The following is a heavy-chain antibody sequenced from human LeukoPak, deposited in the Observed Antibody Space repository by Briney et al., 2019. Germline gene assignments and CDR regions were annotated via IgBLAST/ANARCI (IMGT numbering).Heavy chain of an antibody. D-gene: IGHD2-2*01. V-gene: IGHV3-21*01. Sequence: GGSLRLSCAASGFTFSSYSMNWVRQAPGKGLEWVSSISSSSSYIYYAYSVRGRFTISSDNANHSLDAQINIHRAEDTAVYYCAREPIRYCSSTSCPLDYWGQGTLVTVSS. CDR3: AREPIRYCSSTSCPLDY. CDR2: ISSSSSYI. J-gene: IGHJ4*02. CDR1: GFTFSSYS.